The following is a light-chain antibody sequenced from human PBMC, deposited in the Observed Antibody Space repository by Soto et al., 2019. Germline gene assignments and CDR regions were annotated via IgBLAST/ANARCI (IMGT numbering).Light chain of an antibody. Sequence: QPVLTQSPSASASLGDSVKLTCTLSSGHSSYAIAWHQQQPEKGPRYLMKLNSDGSHRKGDGIPDRFSGSSSGAERYLTISSLQSEDEADYYCQTWGTGTWVFGGGTKVTVL. J-gene: IGLJ3*02. CDR1: SGHSSYA. CDR2: LNSDGSH. V-gene: IGLV4-69*01. CDR3: QTWGTGTWV.